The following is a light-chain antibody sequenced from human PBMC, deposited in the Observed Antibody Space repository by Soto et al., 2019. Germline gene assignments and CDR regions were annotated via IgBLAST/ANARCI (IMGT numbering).Light chain of an antibody. CDR3: SSYTSSSTLV. J-gene: IGLJ2*01. V-gene: IGLV2-14*01. Sequence: QSSLTQPASVSGSPGQSITISCTGTSSDVGGYNYVSWYQQHPGKASKLMIYDVSNRPSGVSNRFSGSKSGNTASLTISGLQAEEEADYYCSSYTSSSTLVFGGGTQLTVL. CDR2: DVS. CDR1: SSDVGGYNY.